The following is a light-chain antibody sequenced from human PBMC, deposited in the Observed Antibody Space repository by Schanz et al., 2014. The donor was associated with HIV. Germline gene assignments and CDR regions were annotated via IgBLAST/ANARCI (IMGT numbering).Light chain of an antibody. CDR3: QQYNSYSLT. J-gene: IGKJ3*01. Sequence: AIRMTQSPSSFSASTGDRVNITCRASQDISSYLAWYQQKPGKAPDLLIYASSTLHSGVPSRFSGSGYGTEFTLTISSLQPDDFATYYCQQYNSYSLTFGPGTKVDIK. V-gene: IGKV1-8*01. CDR1: QDISSY. CDR2: ASS.